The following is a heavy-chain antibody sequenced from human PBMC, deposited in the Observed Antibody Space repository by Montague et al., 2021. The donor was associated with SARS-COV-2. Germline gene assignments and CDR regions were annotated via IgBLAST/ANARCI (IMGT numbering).Heavy chain of an antibody. CDR2: VSYSGSN. J-gene: IGHJ3*02. CDR1: GDSFSYSSYY. Sequence: SETLSLTCTVSGDSFSYSSYYWGWNRQPKGKGLEWKGTVSYSGSNYYNAYLKSSVTIYVDTYKNQFYLKLTSVTAADPAIYYCARQYGDYSDNAFTIWGQGTMVIVSS. CDR3: ARQYGDYSDNAFTI. V-gene: IGHV4-39*01. D-gene: IGHD4-17*01.